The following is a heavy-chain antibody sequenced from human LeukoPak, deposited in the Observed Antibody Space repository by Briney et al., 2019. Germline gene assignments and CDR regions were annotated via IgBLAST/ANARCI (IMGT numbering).Heavy chain of an antibody. CDR3: ARDPGYCRSTTCYGGAFDI. J-gene: IGHJ3*02. D-gene: IGHD2-2*01. CDR1: GGSISNVGYY. CDR2: IYYSGST. V-gene: IGHV4-31*03. Sequence: SQTLSLTCTVSGGSISNVGYYWSWIRQHPGKGLEWIGYIYYSGSTYYNPSLISRVTISVDTSQNQFSLKLSSVIAADTAVYYCARDPGYCRSTTCYGGAFDIWGQGTMVTVSS.